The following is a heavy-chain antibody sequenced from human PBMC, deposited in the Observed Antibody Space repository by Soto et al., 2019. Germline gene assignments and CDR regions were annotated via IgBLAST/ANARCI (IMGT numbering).Heavy chain of an antibody. CDR3: AHSPCSGGTCYLFDH. CDR1: GFSLTTSGVG. J-gene: IGHJ4*02. D-gene: IGHD2-15*01. V-gene: IGHV2-5*02. CDR2: IYWDGIE. Sequence: SGPTLVNPTQTLTLTCTVSGFSLTTSGVGVGWIRQPPGKAPEWLALIYWDGIERYSPSLRSRLTITMDTSKNQVVLTMTTMDPVDTATYYCAHSPCSGGTCYLFDHWGQGTQVTVSS.